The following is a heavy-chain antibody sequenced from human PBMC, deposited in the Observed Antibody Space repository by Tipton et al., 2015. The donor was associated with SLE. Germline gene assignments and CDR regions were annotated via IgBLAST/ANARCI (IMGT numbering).Heavy chain of an antibody. V-gene: IGHV4-34*01. CDR2: TNDSGKT. D-gene: IGHD5-12*01. CDR1: GGSLSGHY. Sequence: TLSLTCAVHGGSLSGHYWTWIRQPPGKGLECIGETNDSGKTNYNAALNSRATISVDTSRNQFSLRLTSVTAADTAVYYCAGSHVDIVGSWYYFYGMDVWGQGTTVSVSS. CDR3: AGSHVDIVGSWYYFYGMDV. J-gene: IGHJ6*02.